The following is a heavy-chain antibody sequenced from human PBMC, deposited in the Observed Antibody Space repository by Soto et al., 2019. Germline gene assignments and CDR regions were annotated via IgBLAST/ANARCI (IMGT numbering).Heavy chain of an antibody. D-gene: IGHD3-16*02. Sequence: QVQLVQSGAEVKKPGASVKVSCKASGYTFTSYGISWVRQAPGQGLEWMGWISAYNGNTNYAQKLQGRVTMTTDTSTGTAYMELRSLRSDDTAVYYCARGRGPDYDYIWGSYRYTGGWYFDLWGRGTLVTVSS. CDR1: GYTFTSYG. CDR2: ISAYNGNT. V-gene: IGHV1-18*01. J-gene: IGHJ2*01. CDR3: ARGRGPDYDYIWGSYRYTGGWYFDL.